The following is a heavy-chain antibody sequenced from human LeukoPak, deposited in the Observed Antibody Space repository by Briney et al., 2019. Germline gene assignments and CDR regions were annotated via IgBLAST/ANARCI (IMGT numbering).Heavy chain of an antibody. D-gene: IGHD5-12*01. J-gene: IGHJ4*02. CDR2: ISSNGGST. Sequence: GGSLRLSCSASGYTSSSYDMHWARQAPGKGLEYVSSISSNGGSTYYADSVKGRFTISRDNSKNTLFLQMSSLRTEDTAVYYCASPYSGYDHNFDHWGQGTLVTVSS. CDR1: GYTSSSYD. V-gene: IGHV3-64D*06. CDR3: ASPYSGYDHNFDH.